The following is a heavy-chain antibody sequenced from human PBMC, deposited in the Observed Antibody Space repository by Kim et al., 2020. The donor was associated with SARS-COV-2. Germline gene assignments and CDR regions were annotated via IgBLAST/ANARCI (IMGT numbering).Heavy chain of an antibody. V-gene: IGHV3-30*01. D-gene: IGHD2-21*02. J-gene: IGHJ4*02. CDR3: ARAAYCGGDCFGGFDY. Sequence: VKGRFTISRDNSKNTLYLQMNSLRAEDTAVYYCARAAYCGGDCFGGFDYWGQGTLVTVSS.